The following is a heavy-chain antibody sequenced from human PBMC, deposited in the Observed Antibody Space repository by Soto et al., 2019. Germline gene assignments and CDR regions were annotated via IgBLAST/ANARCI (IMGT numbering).Heavy chain of an antibody. J-gene: IGHJ6*02. CDR1: GYSFTTYG. CDR3: AREGYYSGSESYAPPRYYGMDV. Sequence: QVQLVQSGAEVKKPGASVKVSCKASGYSFTTYGISWVRQAPGQGLEWMGWISDYNGNTNYEKKLQGRVTMTTDTPTRTAYMELKSRSSDDTAVYYCAREGYYSGSESYAPPRYYGMDVWGQGTTVTV. D-gene: IGHD3-10*01. CDR2: ISDYNGNT. V-gene: IGHV1-18*01.